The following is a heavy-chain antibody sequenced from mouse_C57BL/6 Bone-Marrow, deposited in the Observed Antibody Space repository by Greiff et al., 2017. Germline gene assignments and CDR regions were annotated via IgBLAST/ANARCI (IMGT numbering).Heavy chain of an antibody. CDR1: GYAFTNYL. V-gene: IGHV1-54*01. CDR3: ARSLWLRPGDWYFDV. Sequence: VHLQQSDAELVRPGTSVKVSCKASGYAFTNYLIAWVKQRPGQGLDWIGVINPGSGCTTYNEKFKGKATLTADESSSTAYMQLSSLTSEDSAVYFGARSLWLRPGDWYFDVWGTGTTVTVSS. D-gene: IGHD2-2*01. J-gene: IGHJ1*03. CDR2: INPGSGCT.